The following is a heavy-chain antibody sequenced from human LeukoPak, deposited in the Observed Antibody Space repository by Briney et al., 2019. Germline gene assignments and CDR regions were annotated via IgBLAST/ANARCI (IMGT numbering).Heavy chain of an antibody. CDR3: ARAPRRGYDFWSGYYDLYYYYYYMDV. V-gene: IGHV4-61*08. CDR2: IYYSGST. J-gene: IGHJ6*03. CDR1: GGSISSGDYY. Sequence: SETLSLTCTVSGGSISSGDYYWSWIRQPPGKGLEWIGYIYYSGSTNYNPSLKSRVTISVDTSKNQFSLKLSSVTAADTAVYYCARAPRRGYDFWSGYYDLYYYYYYMDVWGKGTTVTVSS. D-gene: IGHD3-3*01.